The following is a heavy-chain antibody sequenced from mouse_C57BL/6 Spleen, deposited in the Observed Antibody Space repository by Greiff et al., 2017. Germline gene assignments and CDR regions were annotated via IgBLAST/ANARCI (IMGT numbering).Heavy chain of an antibody. CDR3: ASYDSSGPYAMDY. CDR2: IDPSDSDT. J-gene: IGHJ4*01. Sequence: VQLQQPGAELVKPGASVKLSCKASGYTFTSYWMQWVKQRPGQGLEWIGEIDPSDSDTNYNQKFKGKATLTVDTSSSTAYMQLSSLTSEDSAVYYCASYDSSGPYAMDYWGQGTSVTVSS. CDR1: GYTFTSYW. D-gene: IGHD3-2*02. V-gene: IGHV1-50*01.